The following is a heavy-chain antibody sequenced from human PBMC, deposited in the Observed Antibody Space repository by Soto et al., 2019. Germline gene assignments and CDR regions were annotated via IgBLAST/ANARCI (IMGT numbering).Heavy chain of an antibody. CDR3: ARLLTEGATFREDAFDL. CDR2: ISTFNEKT. D-gene: IGHD3-9*01. CDR1: RYTFTSHG. J-gene: IGHJ3*01. Sequence: QIQLVQSGGDVKTPGASVKVSCTTSRYTFTSHGIAWVRQAPGQGLEWMGWISTFNEKTGYAQKFQGRVTMTADTITSTVHMELRSLRSDDTAVYYCARLLTEGATFREDAFDLWGPGTKVTVSS. V-gene: IGHV1-18*01.